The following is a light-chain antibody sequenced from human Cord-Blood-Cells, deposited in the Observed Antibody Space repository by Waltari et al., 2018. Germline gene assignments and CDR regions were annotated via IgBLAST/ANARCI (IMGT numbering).Light chain of an antibody. CDR3: QQSYSTPIT. Sequence: IQTTQSASSLSASVRGRVTITCRASQSISSYLNWYQQKPGKAPKRLIYAASSLQSGVPSRFSGSGSGTDFSLTISSLQPEDFATYYCQQSYSTPITFGQGTRLEIK. J-gene: IGKJ5*01. CDR2: AAS. CDR1: QSISSY. V-gene: IGKV1-39*01.